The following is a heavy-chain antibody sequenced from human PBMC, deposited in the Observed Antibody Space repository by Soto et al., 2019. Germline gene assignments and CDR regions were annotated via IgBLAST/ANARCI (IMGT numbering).Heavy chain of an antibody. Sequence: QVQLVESGGGVVQSGRSLRLSCAASGFMFSSHAMHWVRQAPGKGLQWVAVISYDANNKYYADSVKGRFSISRDNSKNTVSLQMNSLRPEDTAVYYCARGRCSGGTCYTMDVWGQGTTVTVSS. V-gene: IGHV3-30-3*01. CDR1: GFMFSSHA. CDR2: ISYDANNK. D-gene: IGHD2-15*01. J-gene: IGHJ6*02. CDR3: ARGRCSGGTCYTMDV.